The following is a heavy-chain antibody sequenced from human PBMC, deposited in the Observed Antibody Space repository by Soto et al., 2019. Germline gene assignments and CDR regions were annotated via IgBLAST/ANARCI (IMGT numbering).Heavy chain of an antibody. J-gene: IGHJ5*02. D-gene: IGHD2-15*01. CDR2: TYFRSKWYN. CDR1: GDSVSSNTAS. V-gene: IGHV6-1*01. CDR3: AKGDNLGPKTGYSFDP. Sequence: PSQTLSLPCALSGDSVSSNTASWNWIRQSPSRGLEWLGRTYFRSKWYNDYAVSVKSRIIINPDTSNNQLSLQLNSVTPEDTAVYFCAKGDNLGPKTGYSFDPWGQGIMVTVSS.